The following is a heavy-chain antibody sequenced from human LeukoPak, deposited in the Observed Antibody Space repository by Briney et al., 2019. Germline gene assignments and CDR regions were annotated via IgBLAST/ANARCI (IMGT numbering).Heavy chain of an antibody. CDR2: INPNSGGT. V-gene: IGHV1-2*02. CDR1: GYTFTGYY. CDR3: ARDPAVVVPAAILPEYYFDY. J-gene: IGHJ4*02. Sequence: PWASVKVSCKASGYTFTGYYMHWVRQAPGQGLEWMGWINPNSGGTNYAQKFQGRVTMTRDTSISTAYMELSRLRSDDTAVYYCARDPAVVVPAAILPEYYFDYWGQGTLVTVSS. D-gene: IGHD2-2*02.